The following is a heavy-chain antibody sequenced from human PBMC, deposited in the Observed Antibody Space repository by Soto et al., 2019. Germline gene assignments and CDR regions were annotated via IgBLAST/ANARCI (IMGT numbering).Heavy chain of an antibody. CDR3: ARDSEPYYCEWPGRRKNYNYHGMDV. Sequence: QVQLQESGPGLVKPSQTLSLTCTVSGGSISSRPYYWSWIRQHPGKGLEWIGYMYYSGTTSYNPSLKSRVTISADRSKKQFSQHLSSVTAADTAVYFCARDSEPYYCEWPGRRKNYNYHGMDVWGQGTTVIVSS. D-gene: IGHD2-21*01. V-gene: IGHV4-31*03. J-gene: IGHJ6*02. CDR2: MYYSGTT. CDR1: GGSISSRPYY.